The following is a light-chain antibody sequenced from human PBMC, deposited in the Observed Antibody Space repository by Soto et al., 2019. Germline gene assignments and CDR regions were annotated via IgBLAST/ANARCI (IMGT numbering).Light chain of an antibody. CDR2: GAS. Sequence: EIVMTQSPATLSVSPGERATLSCRASQSVDSKLAWYQQKPGQGPRLLIYGASSRATGIPARFSGSGSGTELTLTISSLQSEDFAVYYGQHYSTWLWTFGQGTKVEIK. V-gene: IGKV3-15*01. J-gene: IGKJ1*01. CDR3: QHYSTWLWT. CDR1: QSVDSK.